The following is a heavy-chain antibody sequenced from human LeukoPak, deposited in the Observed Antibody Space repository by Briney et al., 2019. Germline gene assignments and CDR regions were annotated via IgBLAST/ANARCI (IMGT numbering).Heavy chain of an antibody. Sequence: SETLSLTCAVSGGSISNGGYSWSWIRQPPGKGLEWIGYIYHSGSTYYNPSLKSRVTISVDRSKNQLSLRLSSVTAADTAVYYCARVTVDTAMVDYWGQGTLVTVSS. D-gene: IGHD5-18*01. CDR2: IYHSGST. V-gene: IGHV4-30-2*01. CDR3: ARVTVDTAMVDY. J-gene: IGHJ4*02. CDR1: GGSISNGGYS.